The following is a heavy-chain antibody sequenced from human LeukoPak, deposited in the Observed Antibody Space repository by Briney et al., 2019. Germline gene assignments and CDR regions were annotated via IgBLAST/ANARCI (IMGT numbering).Heavy chain of an antibody. CDR2: MNPNSGGT. D-gene: IGHD3-22*01. Sequence: GASVKVSCKASGYTFTGYYMHWVRQAPGQGLEWRGWMNPNSGGTNYAQKFQGRVTMTRDTSISTAYMELSRLRSDDTAVYYCERDLGYYYDSSGSGWGQGTLVTVSS. CDR1: GYTFTGYY. V-gene: IGHV1-2*02. J-gene: IGHJ4*02. CDR3: ERDLGYYYDSSGSG.